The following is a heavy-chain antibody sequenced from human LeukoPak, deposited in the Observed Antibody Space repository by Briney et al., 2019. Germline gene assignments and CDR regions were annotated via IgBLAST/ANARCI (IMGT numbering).Heavy chain of an antibody. CDR1: GGTFSSYA. Sequence: ASVKVSCKASGGTFSSYAISWVRQAPGQGLEWMGGIIPIFGTANYAQKFQGRVTITADESTSTAYMELSSLRSEDTAVYYCERRDSSSSNGLDYWGQGTLVTVSS. J-gene: IGHJ4*02. V-gene: IGHV1-69*13. CDR3: ERRDSSSSNGLDY. CDR2: IIPIFGTA. D-gene: IGHD6-6*01.